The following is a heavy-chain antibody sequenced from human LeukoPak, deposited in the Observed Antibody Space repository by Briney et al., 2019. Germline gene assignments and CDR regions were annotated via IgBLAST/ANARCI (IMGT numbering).Heavy chain of an antibody. CDR1: EYTFTGYY. D-gene: IGHD3-22*01. J-gene: IGHJ3*02. CDR3: AADPSSGSHDAFDI. CDR2: IVVGSGNT. V-gene: IGHV1-58*02. Sequence: SVKVSCKASEYTFTGYYMHWVRQAPGQRLEWIGWIVVGSGNTNYAQKFQERVTITRDMATSTAYMELSSLRSEDTAVYYCAADPSSGSHDAFDIWGQGTMVTVSS.